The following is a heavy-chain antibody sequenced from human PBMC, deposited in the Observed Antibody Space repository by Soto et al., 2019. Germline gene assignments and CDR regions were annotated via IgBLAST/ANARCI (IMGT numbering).Heavy chain of an antibody. CDR2: ISSSSSTI. Sequence: GGSLRLSCAASGFTFSSYSMNWVRQAPGKGLEWVSYISSSSSTIYYADSVKGRFTISRDNAKNSLYLQMNSLRDEDTAVYYCARDYATSSSFAFDIWGQGTMVTVSS. D-gene: IGHD6-6*01. V-gene: IGHV3-48*02. J-gene: IGHJ3*02. CDR1: GFTFSSYS. CDR3: ARDYATSSSFAFDI.